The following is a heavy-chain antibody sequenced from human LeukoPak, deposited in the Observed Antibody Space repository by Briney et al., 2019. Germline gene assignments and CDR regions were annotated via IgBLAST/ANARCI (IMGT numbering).Heavy chain of an antibody. V-gene: IGHV3-23*01. D-gene: IGHD3-22*01. CDR2: ISGSGGST. CDR1: GFTFSSYA. CDR3: AKNYYYDSSGYYPLDAFDI. J-gene: IGHJ3*02. Sequence: PGGSLRLSCAASGFTFSSYAMSWVRQAPGKGLEWVSAISGSGGSTYYADSVKGRFTISRDNSKNTLDLQMNSLRAEDTAVYYCAKNYYYDSSGYYPLDAFDIWGQGTMVTVSS.